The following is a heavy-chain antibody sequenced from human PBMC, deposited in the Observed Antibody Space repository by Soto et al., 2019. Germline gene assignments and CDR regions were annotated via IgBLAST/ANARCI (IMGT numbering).Heavy chain of an antibody. CDR3: AREGGITGTLDY. CDR1: GYTFTGYY. D-gene: IGHD1-20*01. CDR2: INPNSGGT. J-gene: IGHJ4*02. Sequence: QVQLVQSGAEVKKPGASVKVSCKASGYTFTGYYMLWVRQAPGQGLEWMGWINPNSGGTNYAQKFQGCITMTRDTSISTAYMELSRLSSDDTAVYYCAREGGITGTLDYWGQGTLVTVSS. V-gene: IGHV1-2*04.